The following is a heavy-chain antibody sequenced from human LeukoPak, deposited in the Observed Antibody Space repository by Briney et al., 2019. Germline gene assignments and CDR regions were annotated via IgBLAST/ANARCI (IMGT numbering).Heavy chain of an antibody. V-gene: IGHV3-23*01. Sequence: GGSLRLSCAASGFTFSSYAMSWVRQAPGKGLEWVSAISGSGGSTYYADSVKGRFTISRDNSKNTLYLQMNSLRAEDTAVYYCANEPLYDYVWGSYRRVDYWGQETLVTVSS. CDR1: GFTFSSYA. J-gene: IGHJ4*02. CDR3: ANEPLYDYVWGSYRRVDY. D-gene: IGHD3-16*02. CDR2: ISGSGGST.